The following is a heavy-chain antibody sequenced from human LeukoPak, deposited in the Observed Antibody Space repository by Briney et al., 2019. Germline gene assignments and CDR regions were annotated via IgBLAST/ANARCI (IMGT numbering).Heavy chain of an antibody. J-gene: IGHJ4*02. CDR2: ISSSGSTI. CDR1: GFTFSEYY. Sequence: GGSLRLSCAASGFTFSEYYMSWIRQAPGKGLEWVSYISSSGSTIYYADSVKGRFTISRDNAKNSLYLQMNSLRAEDTAVYYCARDHIMRYYDSSGYVDYWGQGTLVTVSS. CDR3: ARDHIMRYYDSSGYVDY. D-gene: IGHD3-22*01. V-gene: IGHV3-11*01.